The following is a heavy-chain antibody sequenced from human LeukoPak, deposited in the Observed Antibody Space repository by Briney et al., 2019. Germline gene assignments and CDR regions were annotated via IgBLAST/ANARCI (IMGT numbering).Heavy chain of an antibody. D-gene: IGHD6-13*01. V-gene: IGHV4-4*07. CDR2: IYTSGST. Sequence: SETLSLTCTVSGGSISSYYWSWIRQPAGKGLEWIGRIYTSGSTNYNPSLKSRVTMSVGTSKNQFSLKLSSVTAADTAVYYCARGQHGVAAAPFDYWGQGTLVTVSS. CDR1: GGSISSYY. J-gene: IGHJ4*02. CDR3: ARGQHGVAAAPFDY.